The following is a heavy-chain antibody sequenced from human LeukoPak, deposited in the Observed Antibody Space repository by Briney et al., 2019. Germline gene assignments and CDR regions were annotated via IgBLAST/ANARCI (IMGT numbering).Heavy chain of an antibody. J-gene: IGHJ4*02. CDR2: ISSSSRYI. CDR3: ARVWSPPYTSSWPSYFDF. CDR1: GFTFSTYA. D-gene: IGHD6-13*01. V-gene: IGHV3-21*01. Sequence: GGSLRLSCAASGFTFSTYAMDWVRQAPGKGLEWVSSISSSSRYIYYADSVKGRFSISRDNAKNSLYLQMNSLRAEDTAVYYCARVWSPPYTSSWPSYFDFWGQGTLVTVSS.